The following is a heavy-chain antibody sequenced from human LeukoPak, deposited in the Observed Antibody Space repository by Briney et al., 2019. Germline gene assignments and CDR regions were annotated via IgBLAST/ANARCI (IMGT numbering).Heavy chain of an antibody. J-gene: IGHJ4*02. Sequence: GRSLRLSCAASGFTFSSYAMHWVRQAPGKGLEWVAVISYDGSNKYYADSVKGRFTISRDNSKNTLYLQMNSLRVEDTAVYYCASSDRSAAMCDYWGQGTLVTVSS. CDR1: GFTFSSYA. CDR3: ASSDRSAAMCDY. D-gene: IGHD2-2*01. CDR2: ISYDGSNK. V-gene: IGHV3-30*14.